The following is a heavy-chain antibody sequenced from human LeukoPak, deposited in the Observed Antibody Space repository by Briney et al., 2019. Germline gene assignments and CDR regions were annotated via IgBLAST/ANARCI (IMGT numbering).Heavy chain of an antibody. CDR3: AGSYHGSSPSNY. V-gene: IGHV3-7*01. D-gene: IGHD1-26*01. Sequence: PGGSLRLSCAASGFTFSSYWMSWVRQAPGKGLEGVANIKQDGSEKYYVDSVKGRFTISRDNAKNSLYLQMNSLRAEDTAVYYCAGSYHGSSPSNYWGQGTLVTVSS. J-gene: IGHJ4*02. CDR1: GFTFSSYW. CDR2: IKQDGSEK.